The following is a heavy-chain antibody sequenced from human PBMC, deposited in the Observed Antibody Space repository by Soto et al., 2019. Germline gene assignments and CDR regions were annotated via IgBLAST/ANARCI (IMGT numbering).Heavy chain of an antibody. CDR2: ISAYNGNT. D-gene: IGHD2-15*01. J-gene: IGHJ3*02. V-gene: IGHV1-18*01. CDR3: AWGSGGSWLDALDI. CDR1: GYTFTSYG. Sequence: ASVKVSCKASGYTFTSYGISWVRQAPGQGLEWMGWISAYNGNTNYAQKLQGRVTMTTDTSTSTVYMELRSLRFDDTAVYYCAWGSGGSWLDALDIWGQGTMVTV.